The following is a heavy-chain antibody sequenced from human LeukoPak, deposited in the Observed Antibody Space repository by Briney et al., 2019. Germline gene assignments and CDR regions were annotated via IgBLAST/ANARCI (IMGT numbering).Heavy chain of an antibody. J-gene: IGHJ4*02. V-gene: IGHV4-31*03. CDR1: GGSISSGGYY. CDR3: ARGTFYDSSGYCDY. D-gene: IGHD3-22*01. CDR2: IYYSGST. Sequence: PSETLPLTCTVSGGSISSGGYYWSWIRQHPGKGLEWIGYIYYSGSTYYNPSLKSRVTISVDTSKNQFSLKLSSVTAADTAVYYCARGTFYDSSGYCDYWGQGTLVTVSS.